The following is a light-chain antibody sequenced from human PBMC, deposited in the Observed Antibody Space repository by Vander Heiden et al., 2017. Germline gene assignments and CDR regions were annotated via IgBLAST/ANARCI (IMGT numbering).Light chain of an antibody. CDR1: QGIRGY. CDR3: HQVYSYPYT. J-gene: IGKJ2*01. V-gene: IGKV1-9*01. Sequence: IQLTQSPSFLSASVGDRVTITCRASQGIRGYLAWYQQKPGKAPKLLIYAASTLQSAVPSRFSGSESGTEFTLTITSLHPEDIGTYYCHQVYSYPYTFGQGTKMEIK. CDR2: AAS.